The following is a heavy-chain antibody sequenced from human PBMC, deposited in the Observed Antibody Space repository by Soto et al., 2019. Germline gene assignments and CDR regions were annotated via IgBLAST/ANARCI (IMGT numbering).Heavy chain of an antibody. V-gene: IGHV4-39*01. CDR3: ARSIVVVPENAFDI. J-gene: IGHJ3*02. CDR1: GGSISSSSYY. Sequence: QLQLQESGPGLVKPSETLSLTCTVSGGSISSSSYYWGWIRQPPGKGLEWIGSIYYSGSTYYNPSLKRRVTISVDTSKNQFSLKLSSVTAADTAVYYCARSIVVVPENAFDIWGQGTMVTVSS. CDR2: IYYSGST. D-gene: IGHD2-2*01.